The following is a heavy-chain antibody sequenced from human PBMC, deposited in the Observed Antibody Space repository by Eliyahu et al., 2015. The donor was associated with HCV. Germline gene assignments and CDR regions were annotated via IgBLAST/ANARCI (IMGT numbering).Heavy chain of an antibody. CDR2: IWYDGSNK. V-gene: IGHV3-33*01. D-gene: IGHD5-24*01. CDR3: ARGNGYNYNYLDY. J-gene: IGHJ4*02. CDR1: TFSNYG. Sequence: TFSNYGMHWVRQAPGKGLEWVTVIWYDGSNKYYVDSVKGRFTISRDNSKNTLYLQMNSLRADDTAVYYCARGNGYNYNYLDYWGQGTLVTVSS.